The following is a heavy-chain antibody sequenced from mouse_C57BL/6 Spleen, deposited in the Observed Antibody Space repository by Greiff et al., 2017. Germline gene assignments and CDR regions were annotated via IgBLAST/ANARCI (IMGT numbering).Heavy chain of an antibody. CDR2: ISYDGSN. J-gene: IGHJ4*01. Sequence: EVKLQESGPGLVKPSQSLSLTCSVTGYSITSGYYWNWIRQFPGNKLEWMGYISYDGSNNYNPSLKNRISITRDTSKNQFFLKLNSVTTEDTATYYCARAGNYAYAMDYWGQGTSVTVSS. CDR3: ARAGNYAYAMDY. CDR1: GYSITSGYY. D-gene: IGHD2-1*01. V-gene: IGHV3-6*01.